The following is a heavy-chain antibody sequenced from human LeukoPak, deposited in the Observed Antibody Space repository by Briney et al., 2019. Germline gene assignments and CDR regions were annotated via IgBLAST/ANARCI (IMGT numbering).Heavy chain of an antibody. CDR2: INHSGST. CDR3: ARVRFRTGTNIDP. D-gene: IGHD1-7*01. Sequence: SETLSLTCAVYGGSFSDYYWSWIRQPPGKGLEWIGEINHSGSTNYNPSLKSRVTISVDTSKNQFSLKLSSVTAADTAVYYCARVRFRTGTNIDPWGQGTLVTVSS. J-gene: IGHJ5*02. V-gene: IGHV4-34*01. CDR1: GGSFSDYY.